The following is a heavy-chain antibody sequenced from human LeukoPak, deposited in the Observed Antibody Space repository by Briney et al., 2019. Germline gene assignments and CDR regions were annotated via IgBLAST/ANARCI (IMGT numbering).Heavy chain of an antibody. CDR2: MNPNSGNT. D-gene: IGHD6-6*01. CDR1: GYTFTSYD. V-gene: IGHV1-8*03. Sequence: ASVKVSCEASGYTFTSYDISWVRQATGQGLEWMGWMNPNSGNTGYAQKFQGRVTTTRNTSISTAYMELSSLRSEDTAVYYCARSLAARRGVDYWGQGTLVTVSS. CDR3: ARSLAARRGVDY. J-gene: IGHJ4*02.